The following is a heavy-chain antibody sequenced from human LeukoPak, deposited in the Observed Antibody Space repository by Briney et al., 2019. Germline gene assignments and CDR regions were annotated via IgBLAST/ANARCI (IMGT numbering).Heavy chain of an antibody. CDR1: GFTFSSYW. J-gene: IGHJ4*02. V-gene: IGHV3-74*01. D-gene: IGHD3-22*01. CDR3: ARGASGSGYPIDY. CDR2: INTDGSHT. Sequence: GGSLRLSCVASGFTFSSYWMHWVRQTPGKGLVWVSRINTDGSHTDYADSVKGRFAVSRDNAKNSLYLQMNSLSVEDTAVYYCARGASGSGYPIDYWGQGTLVTVSS.